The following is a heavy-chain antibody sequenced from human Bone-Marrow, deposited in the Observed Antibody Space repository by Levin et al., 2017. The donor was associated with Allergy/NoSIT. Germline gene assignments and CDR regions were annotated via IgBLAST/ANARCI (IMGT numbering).Heavy chain of an antibody. J-gene: IGHJ4*02. D-gene: IGHD2-2*01. CDR2: ISYSGST. Sequence: SETLSLTCTVSGGSVSSYYWSWIRQPPGKGLEHIGYISYSGSTNYSPSLKSRVTISLDSSRKQFSLRLDSVTAADTAVYYCARVSTSFDDWGQGTLVMVSS. V-gene: IGHV4-59*02. CDR3: ARVSTSFDD. CDR1: GGSVSSYY.